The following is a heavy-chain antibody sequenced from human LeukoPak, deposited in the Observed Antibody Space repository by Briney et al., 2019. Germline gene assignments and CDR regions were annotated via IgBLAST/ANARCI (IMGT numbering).Heavy chain of an antibody. V-gene: IGHV4-34*01. CDR3: ARMETAGPVDY. Sequence: PSETLSLTCAVYGGSFSGYYWSWIRQPPGKGLEWIGEINHSGSTNYNPSLKSRVTISVDTSKNQFSLKLSSVTAADTAVYYCARMETAGPVDYWGQGTLVTVSS. CDR2: INHSGST. D-gene: IGHD5-18*01. J-gene: IGHJ4*02. CDR1: GGSFSGYY.